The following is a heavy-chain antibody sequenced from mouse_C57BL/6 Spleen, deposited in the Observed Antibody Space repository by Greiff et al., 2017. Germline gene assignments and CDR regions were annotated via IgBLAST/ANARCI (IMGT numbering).Heavy chain of an antibody. CDR2: IDPSDSET. Sequence: VQLQQPGAELVRPGSSVKLSCKASGYTFTSYWMHWVKQRPIQGLEWIGNIDPSDSETHYNQKFKDKATLTVDKSSSTAYMQLSSLTSEDSAVYYCASSGAPAWLAYWGQGTLVTVSA. V-gene: IGHV1-52*01. J-gene: IGHJ3*01. D-gene: IGHD4-1*01. CDR3: ASSGAPAWLAY. CDR1: GYTFTSYW.